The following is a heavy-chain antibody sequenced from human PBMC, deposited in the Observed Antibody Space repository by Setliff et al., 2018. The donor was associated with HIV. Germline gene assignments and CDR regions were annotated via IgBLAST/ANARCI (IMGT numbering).Heavy chain of an antibody. CDR3: ASVRGVITTYGMDV. CDR2: IYHSGST. J-gene: IGHJ6*02. Sequence: SETLSLTCAVSGGSISSSNWWRWVRQPPGKGREWIGEIYHSGSTNYNPSLESRVTISVDKSKNQFSLKLSSVTAADTAVHYCASVRGVITTYGMDVWGQGTTVTVSS. CDR1: GGSISSSNW. V-gene: IGHV4-4*02. D-gene: IGHD3-10*02.